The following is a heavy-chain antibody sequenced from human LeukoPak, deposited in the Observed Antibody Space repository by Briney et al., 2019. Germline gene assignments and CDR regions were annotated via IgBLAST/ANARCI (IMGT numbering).Heavy chain of an antibody. D-gene: IGHD4-23*01. J-gene: IGHJ4*02. V-gene: IGHV3-23*01. CDR3: AKDLGWGLDY. Sequence: PGGSLRLSCAASGFMFSSYGMSWVRQAPGKGLEWVSAISGNGATTYYADSVKGRFTISRDNSKNTLYLRKNSLRVEDTAVYYCAKDLGWGLDYWGQGTLASVSS. CDR1: GFMFSSYG. CDR2: ISGNGATT.